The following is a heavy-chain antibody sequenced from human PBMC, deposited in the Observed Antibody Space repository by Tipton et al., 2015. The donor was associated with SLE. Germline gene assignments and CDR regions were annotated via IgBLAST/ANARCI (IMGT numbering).Heavy chain of an antibody. D-gene: IGHD6-13*01. Sequence: TLSLTCTVSGGSISSYYWSWIRQPPGKGLEWIGYIYYSGSTNYNPSLKSRVTISVDTSKNQFSLKLSPVTAADTAVYYCARARIAAAFEAFDIWGQGTMVTVSS. CDR3: ARARIAAAFEAFDI. CDR1: GGSISSYY. V-gene: IGHV4-59*01. J-gene: IGHJ3*02. CDR2: IYYSGST.